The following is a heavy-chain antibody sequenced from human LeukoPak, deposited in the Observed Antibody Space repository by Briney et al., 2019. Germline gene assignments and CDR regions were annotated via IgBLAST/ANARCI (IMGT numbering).Heavy chain of an antibody. Sequence: GGSLRLSCAASGFTISSYGMHWVRRAPGKGLEWVAVISYDGSKKYYVDSVKGRFTISRDNSKNTVYLQMNGLRAEDMAVYYCAKDSYGSGFDYWGQGTLVTVSS. D-gene: IGHD3-10*01. V-gene: IGHV3-30*18. J-gene: IGHJ4*02. CDR2: ISYDGSKK. CDR1: GFTISSYG. CDR3: AKDSYGSGFDY.